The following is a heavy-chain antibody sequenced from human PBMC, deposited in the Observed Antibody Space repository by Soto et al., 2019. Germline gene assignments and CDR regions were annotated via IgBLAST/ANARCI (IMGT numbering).Heavy chain of an antibody. V-gene: IGHV3-74*01. CDR2: INSDGSST. Sequence: EVQLVESGGGLVQPGGSLRLSCAASGFTFSSYWMHWVRQAPGKGLVWVSRINSDGSSTSYADSVKGRFTISRDNAKNTLYLQMNSLRAEDAAVYYCACSYGYYYGMDVWGQGTTVTVSS. D-gene: IGHD1-26*01. CDR1: GFTFSSYW. CDR3: ACSYGYYYGMDV. J-gene: IGHJ6*02.